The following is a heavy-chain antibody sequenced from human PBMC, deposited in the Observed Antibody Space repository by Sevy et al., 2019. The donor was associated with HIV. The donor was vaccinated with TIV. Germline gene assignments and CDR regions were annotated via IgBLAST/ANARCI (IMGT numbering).Heavy chain of an antibody. J-gene: IGHJ4*02. CDR1: GFTFSAYS. CDR2: ISTGTDHI. D-gene: IGHD1-1*01. Sequence: GGSLRLSCTASGFTFSAYSMNWVRQAPGKGLEWLSYISTGTDHIYYADSAKGRFTISRDDAKKSVYLEMKSLRDQDTALYYCVRREVDAYNVYFDLWGQGTLVTVSS. CDR3: VRREVDAYNVYFDL. V-gene: IGHV3-21*05.